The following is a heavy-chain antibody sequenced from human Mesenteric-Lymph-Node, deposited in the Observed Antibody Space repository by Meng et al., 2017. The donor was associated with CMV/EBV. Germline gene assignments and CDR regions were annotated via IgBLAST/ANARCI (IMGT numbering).Heavy chain of an antibody. D-gene: IGHD3-9*01. CDR2: ITAGNGNT. CDR1: YA. Sequence: YAMHWVRQAPGQRLEWMGWITAGNGNTKYSQKFQDRVTITRDTSASTAYMELSSLRSEDTAVYYCARARANYDILTGYGYWGQGTLVTVSS. V-gene: IGHV1-3*01. J-gene: IGHJ4*02. CDR3: ARARANYDILTGYGY.